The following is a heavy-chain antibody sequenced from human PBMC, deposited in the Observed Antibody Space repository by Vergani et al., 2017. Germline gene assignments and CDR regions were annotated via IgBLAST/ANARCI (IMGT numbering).Heavy chain of an antibody. CDR2: IRYDGSNK. J-gene: IGHJ4*02. D-gene: IGHD6-13*01. CDR3: AKDITPAAAGTDY. CDR1: GFTFSSYG. V-gene: IGHV3-30*02. Sequence: QVQLVESGGGVVQPGWSLRLSCAASGFTFSSYGMHWVRQAPGKGLEWVAFIRYDGSNKYYADSVKGRFTISRDNSKNTLYLQMNSLRAEDTAVYYCAKDITPAAAGTDYWGQGTLVTVSS.